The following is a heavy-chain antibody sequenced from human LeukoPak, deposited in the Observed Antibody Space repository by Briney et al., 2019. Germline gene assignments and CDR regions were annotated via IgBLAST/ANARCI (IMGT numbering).Heavy chain of an antibody. CDR1: GYIFTDYF. D-gene: IGHD1-26*01. CDR3: ARDLVGAKRD. J-gene: IGHJ4*02. V-gene: IGHV1-2*02. Sequence: ASVKVSCKASGYIFTDYFLHWVRQAPGQGLEWMGWINPNSGGTNYAQKFQGRVTMTRDTSISTAYMELSRLRSDDTAVYYCARDLVGAKRDWGQGTLVTVSS. CDR2: INPNSGGT.